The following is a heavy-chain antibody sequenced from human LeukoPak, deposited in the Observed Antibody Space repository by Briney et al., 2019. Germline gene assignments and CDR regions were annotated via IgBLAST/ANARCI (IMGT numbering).Heavy chain of an antibody. J-gene: IGHJ4*02. Sequence: PSETLSLTCTVYGGSFSGYYWSWIRQPPGKGLEWIGEINHSGSTNYNPSLKSRVTISVDTSKNQFSLKLSSVTAADTAVYYCAGSWGTFDYWGQGTLVTVSS. CDR1: GGSFSGYY. D-gene: IGHD3-16*01. V-gene: IGHV4-34*01. CDR3: AGSWGTFDY. CDR2: INHSGST.